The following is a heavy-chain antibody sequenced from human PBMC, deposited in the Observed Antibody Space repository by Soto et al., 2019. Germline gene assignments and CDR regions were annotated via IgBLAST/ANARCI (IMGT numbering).Heavy chain of an antibody. V-gene: IGHV1-3*01. CDR3: ASPYGSGTLYYYYGMDV. J-gene: IGHJ6*02. CDR1: GYTFTSYA. CDR2: INAGNGNT. Sequence: ASVKVSCKASGYTFTSYAMHWVRQAPGQRLEWMGWINAGNGNTKYSQKFQGRVTITRDTSASTAYMELSSLRSEDTAVYYCASPYGSGTLYYYYGMDVWGQGTTVTVSS. D-gene: IGHD3-10*01.